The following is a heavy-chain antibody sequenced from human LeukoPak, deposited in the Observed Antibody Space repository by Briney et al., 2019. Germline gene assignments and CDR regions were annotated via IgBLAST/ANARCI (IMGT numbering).Heavy chain of an antibody. V-gene: IGHV3-23*01. CDR2: ISGSGGNT. CDR3: AKDLGVAVDY. D-gene: IGHD6-19*01. CDR1: GFTISSHG. J-gene: IGHJ4*02. Sequence: GETLRLSCAASGFTISSHGMNWVRQAPGKGLEWVSGISGSGGNTYYADSVKGRLTISRDNSKTTLYLQMNSLRAEDTGVYYCAKDLGVAVDYWGQGTLVTVSS.